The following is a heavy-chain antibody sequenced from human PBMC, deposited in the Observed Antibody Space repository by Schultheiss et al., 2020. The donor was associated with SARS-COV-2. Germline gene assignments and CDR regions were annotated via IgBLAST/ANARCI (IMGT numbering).Heavy chain of an antibody. D-gene: IGHD4-23*01. CDR2: ISYDGSNK. V-gene: IGHV3-30-3*01. J-gene: IGHJ4*02. Sequence: SLKISCAASGFTFSSYAMHWVRQAPGKGLEWVAVISYDGSNKYYADSVKGRFTISRDNSKNTLYLQMNSLRAEDTAVYYCARDLDPVVTLNILDYWGQGTLVTVSS. CDR1: GFTFSSYA. CDR3: ARDLDPVVTLNILDY.